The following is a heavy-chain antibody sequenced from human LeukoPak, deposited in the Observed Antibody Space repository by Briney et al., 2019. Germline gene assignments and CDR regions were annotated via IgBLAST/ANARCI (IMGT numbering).Heavy chain of an antibody. Sequence: GGSLRLSCAASGFTFSSYAMSWVRQAPGKGLEWVSAISSSSSYIYYADSVKGRFTISRDNAKNSLYLQMNSLRAEDTAVYYCARGGYNYDYYGMDVWGQGTTVTVSS. CDR2: ISSSSSYI. J-gene: IGHJ6*02. CDR1: GFTFSSYA. D-gene: IGHD5-24*01. CDR3: ARGGYNYDYYGMDV. V-gene: IGHV3-21*04.